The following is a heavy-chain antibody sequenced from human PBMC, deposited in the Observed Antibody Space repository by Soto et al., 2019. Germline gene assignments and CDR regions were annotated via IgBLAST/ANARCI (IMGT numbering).Heavy chain of an antibody. CDR1: GFTFSRFS. CDR3: ARDHGMFLSYYYYGMDV. CDR2: ISYDGSNT. Sequence: SLRLSCAASGFTFSRFSMHWVRQAPGKGLAWVAVISYDGSNTHYAESVKGRFNISRDDSKNTVYLQMNNLRGEDSAVYYCARDHGMFLSYYYYGMDVWGQGTTVTVS. V-gene: IGHV3-30-3*01. J-gene: IGHJ6*02. D-gene: IGHD3-10*02.